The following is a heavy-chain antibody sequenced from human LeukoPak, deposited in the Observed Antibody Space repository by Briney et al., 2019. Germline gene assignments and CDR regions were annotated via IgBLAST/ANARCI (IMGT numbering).Heavy chain of an antibody. CDR2: IKGDGSEK. CDR1: GFTFSAYW. CDR3: ARGGFGYVYFDY. J-gene: IGHJ4*02. D-gene: IGHD2-8*01. V-gene: IGHV3-7*01. Sequence: PGGSLRLSCAASGFTFSAYWMSWVRQAPGKGLEWVAHIKGDGSEKYSVDSVKGRFTISRDNAKSSLYLQMNSLRAEDTVLYYCARGGFGYVYFDYWGQGSLVTVSS.